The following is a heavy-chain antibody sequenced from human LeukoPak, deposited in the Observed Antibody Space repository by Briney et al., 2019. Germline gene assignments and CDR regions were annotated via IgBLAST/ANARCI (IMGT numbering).Heavy chain of an antibody. D-gene: IGHD6-13*01. CDR1: GFTFSSYA. CDR3: AKSGGQQLVLGVYYFDY. Sequence: GGSLRLSCAASGFTFSSYAMSWVRQAPGKGLEWVSAISGSGGSTYYADSVKGRFTISRDNSKNTLYLQMNSLRAEDTAVYYCAKSGGQQLVLGVYYFDYWGQGTLVTVSS. V-gene: IGHV3-23*01. CDR2: ISGSGGST. J-gene: IGHJ4*02.